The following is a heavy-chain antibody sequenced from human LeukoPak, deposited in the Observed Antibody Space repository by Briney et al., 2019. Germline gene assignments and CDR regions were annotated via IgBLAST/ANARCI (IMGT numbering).Heavy chain of an antibody. CDR2: INHSGTT. V-gene: IGHV4-34*01. D-gene: IGHD4-11*01. J-gene: IGHJ3*01. CDR1: GGSFSGYY. CDR3: ARGGATVLAFDV. Sequence: SETLSLTCAVYGGSFSGYYWSWIRQPPGKGLEWIGEINHSGTTSYNPSLKSRVTMSVDTSKNQFSLKLNSVTAADTAVYYCARGGATVLAFDVWGQGTVVTVSS.